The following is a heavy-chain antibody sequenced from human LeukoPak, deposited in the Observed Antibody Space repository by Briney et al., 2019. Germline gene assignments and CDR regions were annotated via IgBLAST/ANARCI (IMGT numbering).Heavy chain of an antibody. CDR1: GGSFSGYY. J-gene: IGHJ5*02. CDR2: INHSGST. V-gene: IGHV4-34*01. CDR3: ARSPGWRNWFDP. Sequence: SETLSLTCAVYGGSFSGYYWSWIRQPPGKGLEWIGEINHSGSTNYNPSLKSRVTISVDTSKNQFSLKLSSVTAADTAVYYCARSPGWRNWFDPWGQGTLVTVSS.